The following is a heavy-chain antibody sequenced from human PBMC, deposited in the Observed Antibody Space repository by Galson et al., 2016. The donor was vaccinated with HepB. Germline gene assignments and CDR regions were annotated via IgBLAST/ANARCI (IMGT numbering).Heavy chain of an antibody. CDR2: TSHDGNSN. CDR3: ASFRVFIAYAAFDI. D-gene: IGHD3-16*02. J-gene: IGHJ3*02. V-gene: IGHV3-30-3*01. CDR1: GFTFKSYA. Sequence: SLRLSCAASGFTFKSYAMYWVRQAPGKGLEWVAVTSHDGNSNSYADSVKGRFTISRDNSKNTLYLQMNSLRIEDTAVYYCASFRVFIAYAAFDIWGQGTMVTVSS.